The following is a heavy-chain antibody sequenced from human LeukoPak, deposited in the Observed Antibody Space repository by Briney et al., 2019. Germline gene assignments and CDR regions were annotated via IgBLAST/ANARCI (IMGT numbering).Heavy chain of an antibody. CDR3: ARVSSRITIFGVAPRRYYGMDV. Sequence: ANYAQKFQGRVTITADKSTSTAYLELSSLRSEDTAVYYCARVSSRITIFGVAPRRYYGMDVWGQGTTVTVSS. CDR2: A. V-gene: IGHV1-69*04. D-gene: IGHD3-3*01. J-gene: IGHJ6*02.